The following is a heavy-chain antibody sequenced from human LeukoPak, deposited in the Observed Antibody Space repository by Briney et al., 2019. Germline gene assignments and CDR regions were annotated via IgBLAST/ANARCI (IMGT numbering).Heavy chain of an antibody. V-gene: IGHV4-34*01. J-gene: IGHJ4*02. Sequence: SETLSLTCAVYGGSFRGYYWSWIRHPPGKGLEWSGEINHSGSTNYNPSLKSRVTISVDTSKNQFSLKLSSVTAADTAVYYCARGILLWFGETQFDYWGQGTLVTVSS. CDR2: INHSGST. CDR3: ARGILLWFGETQFDY. D-gene: IGHD3-10*01. CDR1: GGSFRGYY.